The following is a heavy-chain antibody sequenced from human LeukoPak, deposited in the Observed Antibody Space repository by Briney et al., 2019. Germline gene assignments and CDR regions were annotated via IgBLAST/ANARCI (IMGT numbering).Heavy chain of an antibody. CDR1: GGSISSGGHY. D-gene: IGHD2-2*01. CDR3: VSMGRYCSSTSCYYFDS. V-gene: IGHV4-31*03. CDR2: IYYSGST. Sequence: NPSQTLSLTCTVSGGSISSGGHYWNWIRQHPGKGLEWIGYIYYSGSTYYNPSLKSRVTISVDTSKNQFSLKLSSVTAADTAVYYCVSMGRYCSSTSCYYFDSWGQGTLVTVSS. J-gene: IGHJ4*02.